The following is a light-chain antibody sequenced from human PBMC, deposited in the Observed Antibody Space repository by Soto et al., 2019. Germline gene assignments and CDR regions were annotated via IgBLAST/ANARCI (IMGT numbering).Light chain of an antibody. CDR1: SSNIGENY. J-gene: IGLJ2*01. Sequence: QSVLTQPPSVSAAPGQKVTISCSGSSSNIGENYVSWYQQFPKTAPKLLIYDNNERPSGIPDRFSGSKSGTSATLGITGLQTGDEADYYCGTWDSSLSAVVFGGGTQLTVL. V-gene: IGLV1-51*01. CDR3: GTWDSSLSAVV. CDR2: DNN.